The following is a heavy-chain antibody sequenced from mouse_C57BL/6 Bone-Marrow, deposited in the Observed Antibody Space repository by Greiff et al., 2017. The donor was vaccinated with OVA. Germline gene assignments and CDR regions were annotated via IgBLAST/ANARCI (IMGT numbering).Heavy chain of an antibody. CDR1: GYTLTNYG. V-gene: IGHV1-81*01. J-gene: IGHJ1*03. CDR2: IYPRSGNT. CDR3: ALTQYFDV. D-gene: IGHD4-1*01. Sequence: QVQLKESGAELARPGASVKLSCKASGYTLTNYGISWVKQRTGQGLEWIGEIYPRSGNTYYNEKFKGKATLTADKSSSTAYMELRSLTSEDSAVYFCALTQYFDVWGTGTTVTVSS.